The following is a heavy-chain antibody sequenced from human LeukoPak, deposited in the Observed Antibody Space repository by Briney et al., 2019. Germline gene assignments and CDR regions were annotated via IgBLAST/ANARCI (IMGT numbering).Heavy chain of an antibody. J-gene: IGHJ4*02. CDR2: ISAYNGNT. CDR3: ARDSLFDY. CDR1: GYTFTSYA. V-gene: IGHV1-18*01. Sequence: GPSVKVSCKASGYTFTSYAISWVRHAPGQGLEWMGWISAYNGNTNYAQKLQGRVTMTTDTSTSTAYMELRSLRSDDTAAYYCARDSLFDYWGQGTLVTVSS.